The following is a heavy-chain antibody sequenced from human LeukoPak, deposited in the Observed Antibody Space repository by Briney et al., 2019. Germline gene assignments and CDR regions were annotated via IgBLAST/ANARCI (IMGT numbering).Heavy chain of an antibody. V-gene: IGHV4-34*01. J-gene: IGHJ4*02. D-gene: IGHD5-18*01. CDR2: IYHSGST. CDR1: GGSFSGYY. Sequence: SETLSLTCAVYGGSFSGYYWSWIRQPPGKGLEWIGSIYHSGSTYYNPSLKSRVTISVDTSKNQFSLKLSSVTAADTAVYYCARDPDTAYVDYWGQGTLVTVSS. CDR3: ARDPDTAYVDY.